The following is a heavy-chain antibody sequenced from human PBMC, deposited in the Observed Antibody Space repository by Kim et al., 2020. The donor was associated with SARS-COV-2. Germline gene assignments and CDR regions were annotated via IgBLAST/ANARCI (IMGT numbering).Heavy chain of an antibody. V-gene: IGHV4-34*01. Sequence: SETLSLTCAVYGGSFSGYYWSWIRQPPGKGLEWIGEINHSGSTNYNPSLKSRVTISVDTSKNQFSLKLSSVTAADTAVYYCASTLLRYFDWLLYLGQGTL. CDR3: ASTLLRYFDWLLY. J-gene: IGHJ4*02. CDR2: INHSGST. D-gene: IGHD3-9*01. CDR1: GGSFSGYY.